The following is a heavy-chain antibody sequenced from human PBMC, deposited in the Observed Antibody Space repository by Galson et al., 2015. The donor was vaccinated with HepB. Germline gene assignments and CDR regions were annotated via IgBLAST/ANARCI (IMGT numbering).Heavy chain of an antibody. Sequence: SLRLSCAASGFTFSSYSMNWVRQAPGKGLEWVSSISSSSSYIYYADSVKGRFTISRDNAKNSLYLQMNSLRAEDTAVYYCARDSARYSSSWYMWGQGTLVTVSS. V-gene: IGHV3-21*01. CDR2: ISSSSSYI. CDR1: GFTFSSYS. D-gene: IGHD6-13*01. CDR3: ARDSARYSSSWYM. J-gene: IGHJ4*02.